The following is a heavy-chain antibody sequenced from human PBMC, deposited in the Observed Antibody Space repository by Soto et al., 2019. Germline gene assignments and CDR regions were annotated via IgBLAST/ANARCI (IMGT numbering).Heavy chain of an antibody. CDR2: IVVGSGNT. J-gene: IGHJ3*02. D-gene: IGHD6-13*01. V-gene: IGHV1-58*01. Sequence: WASVKVSCKASGFTFTSSAVQWVREARGQRLEWIGWIVVGSGNTNYAQKFQERVTITRDMSTSTAYMELSSLRSEDTAAYYCAADSRTGDAFDIWGQGTMVTVSS. CDR3: AADSRTGDAFDI. CDR1: GFTFTSSA.